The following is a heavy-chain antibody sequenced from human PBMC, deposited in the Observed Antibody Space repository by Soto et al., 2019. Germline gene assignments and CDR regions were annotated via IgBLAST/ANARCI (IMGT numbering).Heavy chain of an antibody. CDR1: GITLSHFW. V-gene: IGHV3-74*01. CDR3: AKEVKQWLAIEYFQH. D-gene: IGHD6-19*01. CDR2: INNDGSGT. J-gene: IGHJ1*01. Sequence: GGSLRLSCPASGITLSHFWMHWVRQAPGKGLVWVSRINNDGSGTSYADFAKGRFTISRDDAKNTLYLQMNSLRAEDTAVYYCAKEVKQWLAIEYFQHWGQGTLVTVSS.